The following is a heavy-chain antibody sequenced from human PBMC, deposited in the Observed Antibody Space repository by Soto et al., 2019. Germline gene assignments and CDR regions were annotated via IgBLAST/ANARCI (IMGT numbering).Heavy chain of an antibody. J-gene: IGHJ4*02. CDR1: GISFSTAW. Sequence: EVQLVESGGDLVKPGGSLRLSCAASGISFSTAWMNWVRQAPGKGLEWVGRIKSKSEGGTTDYVAPVKGRFTISRDDSHNTLYQQMNSLKTEDTAVYYCTTDDPDYGLDFWGQGTLVTVSS. D-gene: IGHD4-17*01. V-gene: IGHV3-15*01. CDR3: TTDDPDYGLDF. CDR2: IKSKSEGGTT.